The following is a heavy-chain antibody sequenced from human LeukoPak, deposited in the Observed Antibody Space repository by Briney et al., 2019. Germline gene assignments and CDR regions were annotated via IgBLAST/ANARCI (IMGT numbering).Heavy chain of an antibody. CDR1: GYTFTKYA. D-gene: IGHD3-10*01. Sequence: ASVKVSCKVSGYTFTKYAMHWVRQAPGQRLEWMGWINTGSGNTKYSQEFQGRVTISRDTSASTAYMELRRLRFEDMAVYYCARDSGYPNWFDPWGQGTLVTVSS. CDR3: ARDSGYPNWFDP. V-gene: IGHV1-3*03. J-gene: IGHJ5*02. CDR2: INTGSGNT.